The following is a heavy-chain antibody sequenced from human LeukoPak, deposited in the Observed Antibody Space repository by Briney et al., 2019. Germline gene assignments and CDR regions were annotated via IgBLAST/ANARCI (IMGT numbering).Heavy chain of an antibody. Sequence: ASVKVSCKASGYTFTGYYMHWVRRAPGQGLEWMGWINPNSGGTNYAQKFQGRVTMTRDTSISTAYMELSRLRSDDTAVYYCARDLQDAYYFDYWGQGTLVTVSS. J-gene: IGHJ4*02. CDR3: ARDLQDAYYFDY. D-gene: IGHD2-15*01. CDR1: GYTFTGYY. CDR2: INPNSGGT. V-gene: IGHV1-2*02.